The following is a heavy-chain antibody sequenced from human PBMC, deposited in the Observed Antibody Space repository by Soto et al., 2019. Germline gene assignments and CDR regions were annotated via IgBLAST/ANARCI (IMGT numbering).Heavy chain of an antibody. CDR3: ARDISDTAMVEGALDY. Sequence: QVQLVASGGGVVQPGKSLTISCAASGFTFNGYALHWVRQAPGKGLEWVTLISYDGRTKYYADSVKGRFTISRDNSKNTLFLQMTSLRTEDTAIYYCARDISDTAMVEGALDYWGQGTLVTVSS. V-gene: IGHV3-30*04. CDR2: ISYDGRTK. D-gene: IGHD5-18*01. CDR1: GFTFNGYA. J-gene: IGHJ4*02.